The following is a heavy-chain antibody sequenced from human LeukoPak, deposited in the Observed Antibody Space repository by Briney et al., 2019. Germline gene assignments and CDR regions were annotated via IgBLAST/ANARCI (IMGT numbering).Heavy chain of an antibody. J-gene: IGHJ4*02. V-gene: IGHV4-61*03. D-gene: IGHD1-26*01. Sequence: PSETLSLTCAVSGGSVSSGSYYWSWIRQPPGKGLEWIGYIYYSGSTNYNPSLKSRVTISVDTSKNRFSLKLSSVTASDTAVYYCVRDRELYYWGQGILVTVSS. CDR1: GGSVSSGSYY. CDR2: IYYSGST. CDR3: VRDRELYY.